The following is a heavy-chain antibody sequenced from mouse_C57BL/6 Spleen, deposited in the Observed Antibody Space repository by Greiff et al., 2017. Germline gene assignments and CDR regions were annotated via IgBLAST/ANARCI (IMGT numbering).Heavy chain of an antibody. CDR1: GYTFTSYW. J-gene: IGHJ2*01. CDR2: IDPSDSYT. Sequence: VQLQQPGAELVMPGASVKLSCKASGYTFTSYWMHWVKQRPGQGLEWIGEIDPSDSYTNYNQKFKGKSTLTVDKSSSTAYMQLSSLTSEDSAVYYCAANYYSNYVGFDYWGQGTTLTVSS. CDR3: AANYYSNYVGFDY. V-gene: IGHV1-69*01. D-gene: IGHD2-5*01.